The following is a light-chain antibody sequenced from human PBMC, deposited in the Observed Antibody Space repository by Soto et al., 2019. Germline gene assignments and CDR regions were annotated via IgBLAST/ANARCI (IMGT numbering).Light chain of an antibody. CDR1: QSVSSSY. J-gene: IGKJ3*01. Sequence: EIVLTQSPGTLSLSPGERATLSCRASQSVSSSYLAWYQQKPGQAPRLLIYGASSRATGIPDRFSCSGSGTGFTLTISRLQPADFAVYYCQQYGSSPPRFTFGPGTKVDVK. CDR3: QQYGSSPPRFT. CDR2: GAS. V-gene: IGKV3-20*01.